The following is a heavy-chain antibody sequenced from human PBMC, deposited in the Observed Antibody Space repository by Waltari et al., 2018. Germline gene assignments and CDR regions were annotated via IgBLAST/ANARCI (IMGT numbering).Heavy chain of an antibody. CDR2: ISSSSSTI. CDR1: GFTFSSYS. D-gene: IGHD1-26*01. V-gene: IGHV3-48*01. J-gene: IGHJ4*02. Sequence: EVQLVESGGGLVQPGGSLRLSCAASGFTFSSYSMNWVRQAPGKGLEWVSYISSSSSTIYYADSLKGRFTSSRDNAKNSLYLQMNSLRAEDTAVYYCARDYLGGSYYGYWGQGTLVTVSS. CDR3: ARDYLGGSYYGY.